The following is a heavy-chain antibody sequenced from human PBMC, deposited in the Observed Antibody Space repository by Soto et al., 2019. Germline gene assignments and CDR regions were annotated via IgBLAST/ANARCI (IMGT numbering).Heavy chain of an antibody. J-gene: IGHJ4*02. CDR1: GGSISSGGYY. D-gene: IGHD5-18*01. CDR3: AREATSYGRCDCFDY. Sequence: QVQLQESGPGLVKPSQTLSLTCTVSGGSISSGGYYWSWIRQHPGKGLEWIGYIYYSGSTYYNPSPTGRVTISLDTSQNQFSLKLSSVTAADTAVYYCAREATSYGRCDCFDYWGQGTLVTVSS. CDR2: IYYSGST. V-gene: IGHV4-31*03.